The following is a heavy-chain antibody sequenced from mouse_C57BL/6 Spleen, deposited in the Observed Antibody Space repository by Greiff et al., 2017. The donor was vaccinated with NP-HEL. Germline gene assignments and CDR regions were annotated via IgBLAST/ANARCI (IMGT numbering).Heavy chain of an antibody. CDR1: GFTFSNYW. J-gene: IGHJ3*01. CDR2: IRLKSDNYET. CDR3: TPFAY. V-gene: IGHV6-3*01. Sequence: EVKLMESGGGLVQPGGSMKLSCVASGFTFSNYWMNWVRQSPEKGLEWVAQIRLKSDNYETHYAESVKGRFTIARDDSKSSVYLQMNNLRAEDTGIYYCTPFAYWGQGTLVTVSA.